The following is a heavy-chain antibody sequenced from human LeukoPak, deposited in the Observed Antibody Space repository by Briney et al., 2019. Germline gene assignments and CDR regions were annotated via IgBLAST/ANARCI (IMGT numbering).Heavy chain of an antibody. D-gene: IGHD3-3*01. CDR2: IKEDGSEK. CDR3: ASKGGSFTISGVLYNDAFAI. Sequence: PGGSLRLSCAASGFTFSSYAMSWVRQAPGKGLEWVANIKEDGSEKNYVDSAKGRFTISRDNAKNSLYLQMNNLRAEDTAVYYCASKGGSFTISGVLYNDAFAIWGQGTMVTVSA. J-gene: IGHJ3*02. V-gene: IGHV3-7*01. CDR1: GFTFSSYA.